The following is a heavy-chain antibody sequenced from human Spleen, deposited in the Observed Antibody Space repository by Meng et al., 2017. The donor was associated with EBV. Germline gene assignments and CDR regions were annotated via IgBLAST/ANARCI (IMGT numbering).Heavy chain of an antibody. CDR1: GGSFSGHY. D-gene: IGHD2-15*01. CDR3: ARGYCSGGSCYSDY. CDR2: IKHSGST. V-gene: IGHV4-34*02. J-gene: IGHJ4*02. Sequence: QVQLKQWGPGLLKPCGTLALTFAGYGGSFSGHYWTWIRQPPGKGLEWIGEIKHSGSTNYNPSLKSRVTISVDTSKNQFSLKLSSVTAADTAVYYCARGYCSGGSCYSDYWGQGTLVTVSS.